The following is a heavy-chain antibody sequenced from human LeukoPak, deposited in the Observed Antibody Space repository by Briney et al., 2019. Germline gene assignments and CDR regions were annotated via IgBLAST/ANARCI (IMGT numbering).Heavy chain of an antibody. J-gene: IGHJ6*03. V-gene: IGHV4-39*01. CDR3: ARTYYYDSSGYYYYYYYMDV. D-gene: IGHD3-22*01. CDR2: NYYSGST. CDR1: GGSISSSSYY. Sequence: PSETLSLTCTVSGGSISSSSYYWGWIRQPPGKGLEWIGSNYYSGSTYYNPSLKSRVTISVDASKNQFSLKLSSVTAADTAVYYCARTYYYDSSGYYYYYYYMDVWGKGTTVTVSS.